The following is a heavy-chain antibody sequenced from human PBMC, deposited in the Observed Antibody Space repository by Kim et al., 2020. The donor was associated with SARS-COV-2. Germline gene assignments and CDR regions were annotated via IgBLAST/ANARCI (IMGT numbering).Heavy chain of an antibody. CDR3: AKDRYYGSGTPPFDY. V-gene: IGHV3-23*01. D-gene: IGHD3-10*01. J-gene: IGHJ4*02. Sequence: DSVKGRFTISRDNSKNTLYLQMNSLRAEDTAVYYCAKDRYYGSGTPPFDYWGQGTLVTVSS.